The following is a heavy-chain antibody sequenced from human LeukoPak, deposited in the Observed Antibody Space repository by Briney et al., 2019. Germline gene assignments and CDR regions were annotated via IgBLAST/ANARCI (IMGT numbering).Heavy chain of an antibody. CDR1: GFTLSSYE. V-gene: IGHV3-48*03. J-gene: IGHJ4*02. D-gene: IGHD3-22*01. CDR2: ISMSGSTI. CDR3: ARDPPYYYDSSGYEGGDY. Sequence: GGSLRLSCAASGFTLSSYEMKWVRQAPGKGLEWVSYISMSGSTIYYADSVKGRFTISRDNAKNSLYLQMNSLRAEDTAVYYCARDPPYYYDSSGYEGGDYWGQGTLVTVSS.